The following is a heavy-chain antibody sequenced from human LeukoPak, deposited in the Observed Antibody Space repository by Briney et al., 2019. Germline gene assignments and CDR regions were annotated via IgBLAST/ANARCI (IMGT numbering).Heavy chain of an antibody. V-gene: IGHV3-9*01. CDR3: AKALGKMNDY. Sequence: GGSLRLSCAASGFTFDDYAMHWVRQAPGKGLEWVSGISWNSGSIGYADSVKGRFTISRDNAKNSLYLQMNSLRAEDTALYYCAKALGKMNDYWGQGTLVTVSS. J-gene: IGHJ4*02. CDR2: ISWNSGSI. D-gene: IGHD3-16*01. CDR1: GFTFDDYA.